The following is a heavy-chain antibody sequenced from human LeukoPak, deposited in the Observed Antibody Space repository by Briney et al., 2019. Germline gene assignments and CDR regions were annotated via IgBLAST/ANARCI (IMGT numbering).Heavy chain of an antibody. CDR3: ARGPDYGDRLDFFDY. Sequence: GESLKISCAASGFTFSRHWMGCVRQAPGKGPEWVASIKQDGSQYYVVSVKGRFIISRDNAKNSLYLQMNSLRAEDTAVYSCARGPDYGDRLDFFDYWGQGTLVTVCS. CDR2: IKQDGSQ. V-gene: IGHV3-7*01. J-gene: IGHJ4*02. D-gene: IGHD4-17*01. CDR1: GFTFSRHW.